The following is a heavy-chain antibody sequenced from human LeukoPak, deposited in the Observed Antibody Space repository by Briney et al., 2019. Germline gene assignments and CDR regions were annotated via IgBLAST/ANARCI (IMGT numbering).Heavy chain of an antibody. CDR3: ARHGSGLYYYGMDV. V-gene: IGHV4-39*01. CDR2: IYYSGST. CDR1: GGSISSSSYY. J-gene: IGHJ6*02. Sequence: KPSETLSLTCTVSGGSISSSSYYWGWIRQPPGKGLEWIGSIYYSGSTYYNPSLKSRVTISVDTSKNQFSLKLSSVTAADTAVYYCARHGSGLYYYGMDVWGQGTTVTVSS.